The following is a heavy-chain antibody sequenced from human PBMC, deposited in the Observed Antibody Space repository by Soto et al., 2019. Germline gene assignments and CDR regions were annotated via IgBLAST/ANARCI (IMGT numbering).Heavy chain of an antibody. V-gene: IGHV4-34*01. CDR3: ARGLGGVDY. J-gene: IGHJ4*02. Sequence: SETLSLTCAVYGGSFSGYYWSWIRQPPGKGLEWIGEINHSGSTNYNPSLKSRVTISVDTSKNQFSLKLSSVTAADTAVYYCARGLGGVDYWGQGTLVTISS. CDR1: GGSFSGYY. CDR2: INHSGST.